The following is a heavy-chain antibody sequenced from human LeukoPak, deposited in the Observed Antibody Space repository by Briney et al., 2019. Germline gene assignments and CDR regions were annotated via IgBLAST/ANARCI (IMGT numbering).Heavy chain of an antibody. J-gene: IGHJ4*02. CDR1: GGSISSYY. CDR3: ARTYTVSSDFDY. Sequence: SETLSLTCTVSGGSISSYYWSWIRQPPGKGLEWIGYIYYSGSTNYNPSLKSRVTISVDTSKNQFSLKLSSVTADDTAVYYCARTYTVSSDFDYWGLRTLVTVSS. CDR2: IYYSGST. D-gene: IGHD6-6*01. V-gene: IGHV4-59*01.